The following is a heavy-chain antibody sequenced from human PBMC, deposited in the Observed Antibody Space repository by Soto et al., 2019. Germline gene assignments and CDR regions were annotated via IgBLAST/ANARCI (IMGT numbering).Heavy chain of an antibody. CDR2: INAGNGNT. CDR1: GHTFTSYA. J-gene: IGHJ4*02. D-gene: IGHD2-15*01. Sequence: QVQLVQSGAEVKKPGASVKVSCKTSGHTFTSYAMHWVRQAPGQRLEWMGWINAGNGNTRYSQNFQGRVTITRDTSAGTAYMELNSLRSEDTAVYYCARGVIADIFDYWGQGTLVTVSS. CDR3: ARGVIADIFDY. V-gene: IGHV1-3*01.